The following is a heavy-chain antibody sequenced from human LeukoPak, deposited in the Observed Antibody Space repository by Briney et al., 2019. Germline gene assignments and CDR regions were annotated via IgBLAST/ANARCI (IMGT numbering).Heavy chain of an antibody. CDR2: ISAYNGNT. CDR3: ARARYYYDRGFDY. D-gene: IGHD3-22*01. CDR1: GYTFTGYY. J-gene: IGHJ4*02. V-gene: IGHV1-8*03. Sequence: GASVKVSCKASGYTFTGYYMHWVRQAPGQGLEWMGWISAYNGNTNYAQKFQGRVTITRNTSISTAYMELSSLRSEDTAVYYCARARYYYDRGFDYWGQGTLVTVSS.